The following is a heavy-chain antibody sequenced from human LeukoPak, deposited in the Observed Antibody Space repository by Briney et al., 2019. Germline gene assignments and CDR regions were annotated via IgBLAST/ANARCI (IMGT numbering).Heavy chain of an antibody. Sequence: ASVKVSCKASGYTFTSYGISWVRQAPGQGLEWMGWISAYNGNTNYAQKLQGRVTMTTDTSTSTAYTELRSLRSDDTAVYYCARESYCSSTSCYIGGKFDPWGQGTLVTVSS. CDR2: ISAYNGNT. CDR3: ARESYCSSTSCYIGGKFDP. D-gene: IGHD2-2*02. V-gene: IGHV1-18*01. J-gene: IGHJ5*02. CDR1: GYTFTSYG.